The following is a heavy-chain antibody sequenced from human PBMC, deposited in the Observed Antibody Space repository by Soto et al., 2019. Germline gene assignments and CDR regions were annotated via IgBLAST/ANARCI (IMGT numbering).Heavy chain of an antibody. CDR3: ARGTGYYAFP. Sequence: SETLSLTCAVYGGSFSGYYWSWIRQPPGKGLEWIGEINHSGSTNYNPSLKSRVSISVDTSKNQFSLKLSSVTAADTAVYYCARGTGYYAFPWGQGTLVTVSS. CDR1: GGSFSGYY. CDR2: INHSGST. J-gene: IGHJ5*02. D-gene: IGHD2-2*01. V-gene: IGHV4-34*01.